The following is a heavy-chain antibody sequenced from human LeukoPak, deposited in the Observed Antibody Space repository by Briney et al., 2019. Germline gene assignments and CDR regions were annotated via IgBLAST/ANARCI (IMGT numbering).Heavy chain of an antibody. D-gene: IGHD5/OR15-5a*01. V-gene: IGHV4-39*07. J-gene: IGHJ4*02. CDR3: AREGVYADDY. CDR1: GGSISSSSYY. Sequence: SETLSLTCTVSGGSISSSSYYWGWIRQPPGKGLEWIGSIYHSGSTYYNPSLKSRVTISVDTSKNQFSLKLSSVTAADTAVYYCAREGVYADDYWGQGTLVTVSS. CDR2: IYHSGST.